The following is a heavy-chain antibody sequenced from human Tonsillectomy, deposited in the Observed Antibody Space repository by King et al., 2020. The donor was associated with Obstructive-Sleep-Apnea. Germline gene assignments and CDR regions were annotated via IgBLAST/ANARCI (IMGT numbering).Heavy chain of an antibody. J-gene: IGHJ4*02. D-gene: IGHD1-26*01. CDR3: ARSISGAGVFDY. CDR2: IHNSGGT. Sequence: PLQESGPGLVEPSETLSLTCTVSGGSIGRYFWSWIRQPPGKGLEWIGNIHNSGGTNYSPSLESRVTISVDTSKNQLSLRLSSVTAADTAVYYCARSISGAGVFDYWGQGTLVTVSS. CDR1: GGSIGRYF. V-gene: IGHV4-4*09.